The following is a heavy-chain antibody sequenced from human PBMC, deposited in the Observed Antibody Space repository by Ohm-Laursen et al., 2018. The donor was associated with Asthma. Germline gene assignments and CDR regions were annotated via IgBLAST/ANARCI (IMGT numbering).Heavy chain of an antibody. CDR3: AKDRNWNYGAGFDY. Sequence: SLRLSCTASGFTFSSYGMHWVRQAPGKGLEWVAVISYDGRNKYHADSVKGRFIISRDNSKNTVYLQMNSLRAEDTAVYYCAKDRNWNYGAGFDYWGQGTLVTVSS. CDR1: GFTFSSYG. CDR2: ISYDGRNK. V-gene: IGHV3-30*18. J-gene: IGHJ4*02. D-gene: IGHD1-7*01.